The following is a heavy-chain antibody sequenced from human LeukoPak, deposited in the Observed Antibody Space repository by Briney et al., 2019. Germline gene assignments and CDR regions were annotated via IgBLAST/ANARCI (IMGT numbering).Heavy chain of an antibody. CDR3: ARAAVAVAGRGGDYFDY. J-gene: IGHJ4*02. CDR1: GYTFTSYY. Sequence: GASVKVSCKASGYTFTSYYMHWVRQAPGQGLEWMGIINPSGGSTSYAQKFQGRVTMTRDTSTSTVYMELSSLRSEDTAVYYCARAAVAVAGRGGDYFDYWGQGTLVTVSS. D-gene: IGHD6-19*01. V-gene: IGHV1-46*01. CDR2: INPSGGST.